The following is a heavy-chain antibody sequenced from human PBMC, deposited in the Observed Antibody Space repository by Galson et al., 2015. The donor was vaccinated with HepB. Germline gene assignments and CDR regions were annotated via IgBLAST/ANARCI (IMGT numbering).Heavy chain of an antibody. CDR3: ARANGDIVATIEDY. D-gene: IGHD5-12*01. J-gene: IGHJ4*02. CDR2: ISYDGSNK. CDR1: GFTFSSYA. V-gene: IGHV3-30*04. Sequence: SLRLSCAASGFTFSSYAMHWVRQAPGKGLEWVAVISYDGSNKYYADSVKGRFTISRDNSKNTLYLQMNSLRAEDTAVYYCARANGDIVATIEDYWGQGTLVTVSS.